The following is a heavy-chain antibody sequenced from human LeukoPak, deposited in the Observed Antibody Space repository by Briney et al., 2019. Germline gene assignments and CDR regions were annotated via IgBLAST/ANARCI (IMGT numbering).Heavy chain of an antibody. D-gene: IGHD5-18*01. CDR1: GFTFRNYW. CDR2: IKQDGSEK. J-gene: IGHJ4*02. Sequence: TGGSLRLSCAVSGFTFRNYWMSWVRQAPGKGLEWVANIKQDGSEKYYVDSVKGRFSISRDNAENSLYLQMNTLRAEDTAVYYCARVGYTYAYQYWGQGTLVTVSS. V-gene: IGHV3-7*01. CDR3: ARVGYTYAYQY.